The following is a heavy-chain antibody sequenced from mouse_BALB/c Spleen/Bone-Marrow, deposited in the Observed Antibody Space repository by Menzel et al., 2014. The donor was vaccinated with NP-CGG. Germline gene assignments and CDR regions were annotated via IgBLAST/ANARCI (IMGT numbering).Heavy chain of an antibody. CDR1: GYTFTSYT. V-gene: IGHV1-4*01. CDR3: ARYGTIPFAY. D-gene: IGHD2-1*01. J-gene: IGHJ3*01. CDR2: INPSSGYT. Sequence: QVKLQESGAELARPGASVKMSCKASGYTFTSYTMHWVKQRPGKGLEWIGYINPSSGYTNYNQKFKDKATLTADKSSSTAYMQLSSQTSEVSAVYCCARYGTIPFAYWGQGTLVTVSA.